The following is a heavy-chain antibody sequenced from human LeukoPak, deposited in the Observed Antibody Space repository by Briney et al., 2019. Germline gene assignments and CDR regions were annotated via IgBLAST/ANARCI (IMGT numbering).Heavy chain of an antibody. CDR2: MNPNSGNT. CDR3: ARGIEAYCGGDCYTDAFDI. V-gene: IGHV1-8*01. J-gene: IGHJ3*02. D-gene: IGHD2-21*02. Sequence: ASVKVSCKASGYTFTSYDINWVRQATGQGLEWMGWMNPNSGNTGYAQKLQGRVTMTTDTSTSTAYMELRSLRSDDTAVYYCARGIEAYCGGDCYTDAFDIWGQGTMVTVSS. CDR1: GYTFTSYD.